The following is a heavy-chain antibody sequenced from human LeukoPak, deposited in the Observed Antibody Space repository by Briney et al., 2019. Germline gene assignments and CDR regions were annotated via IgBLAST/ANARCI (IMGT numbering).Heavy chain of an antibody. D-gene: IGHD2-2*01. Sequence: ASVTVSCKASGYTFTSYGISWVRQAPGQGLEWMGWISAYNGNTNYAQKLQGRVTMTTDTSTSTAYMELRSLRSDDTAVYYCARGGCSSTSCYADFGGVDPWGQGTLVTVSS. CDR1: GYTFTSYG. V-gene: IGHV1-18*01. CDR2: ISAYNGNT. CDR3: ARGGCSSTSCYADFGGVDP. J-gene: IGHJ5*02.